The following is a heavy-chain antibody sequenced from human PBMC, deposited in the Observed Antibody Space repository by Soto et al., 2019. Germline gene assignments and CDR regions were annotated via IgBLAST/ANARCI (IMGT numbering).Heavy chain of an antibody. Sequence: QVQLQQWGAGLLKPSETLSLTCAVYGGSFSGYYWSWIRQPPGKGLEWLGEINHSGSTNYNPSLKSRVTISVDTFKHHFSLKLSSVTGEDTAVYYCARDLRGGSCSSYWGQGPLVTVSS. CDR2: INHSGST. D-gene: IGHD2-15*01. V-gene: IGHV4-34*01. CDR3: ARDLRGGSCSSY. CDR1: GGSFSGYY. J-gene: IGHJ4*02.